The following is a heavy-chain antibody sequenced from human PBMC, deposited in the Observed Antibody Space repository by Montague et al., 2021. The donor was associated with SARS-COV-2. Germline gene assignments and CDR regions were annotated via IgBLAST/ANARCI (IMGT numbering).Heavy chain of an antibody. Sequence: PALVNPTQTLTLTCTFSGFSLTISGMCVRWIRQSPGKALEWLALINWHDEKYYSTSLKARLTISKDTSKNQVVLTMTNMDPLDTATYYCARTPHGDYSALFDYWGQGILVTVSP. CDR2: INWHDEK. D-gene: IGHD4-17*01. J-gene: IGHJ4*02. CDR3: ARTPHGDYSALFDY. CDR1: GFSLTISGMC. V-gene: IGHV2-70*01.